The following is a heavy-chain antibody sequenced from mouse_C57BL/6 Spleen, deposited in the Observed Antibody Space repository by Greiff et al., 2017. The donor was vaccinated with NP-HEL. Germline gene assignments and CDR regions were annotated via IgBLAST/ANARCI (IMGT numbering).Heavy chain of an antibody. D-gene: IGHD1-1*01. CDR3: ASDNYGFAWFAY. Sequence: VQLQQSDAELVKPGASVKISCKVSGYTFTDHTIHWMKQRPEQGLEWIGYIYPRDGSTTYNEKFKGKSTLTVDKSSRTAYMQLNSLTSEDSAVYFCASDNYGFAWFAYWGQGTLVTVSA. V-gene: IGHV1-78*01. CDR1: GYTFTDHT. J-gene: IGHJ3*01. CDR2: IYPRDGST.